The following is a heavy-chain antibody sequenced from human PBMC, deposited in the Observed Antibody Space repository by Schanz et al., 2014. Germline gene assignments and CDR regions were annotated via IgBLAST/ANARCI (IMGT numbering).Heavy chain of an antibody. CDR2: FVPILRLP. V-gene: IGHV1-69*02. D-gene: IGHD4-17*01. CDR1: GGTFNIHS. CDR3: TRPRRRMNDDGHYEL. J-gene: IGHJ4*02. Sequence: KTPGSSVRVSCTSSGGTFNIHSVVWVRQSPGQGLEWMRGFVPILRLPTYTEKFLGRIPYAEDEAKSAAYMDLTFLKSDETAIYYGTRPRRRMNDDGHYELWGQGSLHNVAS.